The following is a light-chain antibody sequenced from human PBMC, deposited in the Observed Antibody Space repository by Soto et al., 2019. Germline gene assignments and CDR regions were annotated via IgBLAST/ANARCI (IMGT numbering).Light chain of an antibody. CDR3: QQYGSSGT. V-gene: IGKV3-20*01. Sequence: IVLTQSPGTLSLSPGERATLSCRASQSVPSDYLAWYQQKPGQAPRLLIYGASNRATGIPDRFSGSGSGTDFTLTISRLEPEDFAVYYCQQYGSSGTFGQGTKVDIK. J-gene: IGKJ1*01. CDR2: GAS. CDR1: QSVPSDY.